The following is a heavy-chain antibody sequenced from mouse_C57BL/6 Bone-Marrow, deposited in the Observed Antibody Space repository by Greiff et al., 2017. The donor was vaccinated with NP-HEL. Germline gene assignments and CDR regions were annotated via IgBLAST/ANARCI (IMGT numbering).Heavy chain of an antibody. V-gene: IGHV1-64*01. Sequence: VQLQQPGAELVKPGASVKLSCKASGYTFTSYWMHWVTQRPGQGLEWIGMIHPNSGSTNYNEKFKSKATLTVDKSSSTAYMQLSSLTSEDSAVYYCASGLQLGRWFAYWGQGTLVTVSA. CDR2: IHPNSGST. CDR3: ASGLQLGRWFAY. CDR1: GYTFTSYW. J-gene: IGHJ3*01. D-gene: IGHD4-1*02.